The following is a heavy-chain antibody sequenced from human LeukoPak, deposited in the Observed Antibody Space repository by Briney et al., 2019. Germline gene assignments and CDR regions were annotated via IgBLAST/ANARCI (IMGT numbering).Heavy chain of an antibody. CDR1: GYTFTSYH. J-gene: IGHJ4*02. D-gene: IGHD6-25*01. Sequence: GASVKVSCKASGYTFTSYHINWVRQATGQGLEWMGWMNPNNGDSGYPQKFQGRVTITRDTSITTAYMELRSLKSEDTAVYFCSRTTSFTASGYDYWGQGTLVTVSS. CDR2: MNPNNGDS. V-gene: IGHV1-8*03. CDR3: SRTTSFTASGYDY.